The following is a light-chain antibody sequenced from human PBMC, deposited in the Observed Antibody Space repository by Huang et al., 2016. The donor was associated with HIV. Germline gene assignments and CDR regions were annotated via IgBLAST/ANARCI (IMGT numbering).Light chain of an antibody. CDR1: QSVSSY. V-gene: IGKV3-11*01. Sequence: EIVLTQSPATLSLSPGERATLSCRASQSVSSYLAWYQQKPGQAPRLLIDDASNRATCIPARFSGSGSGTDFTLTISSLEPEDFAVYYCQQRSDWPPGTTFGGGTKVEIK. CDR3: QQRSDWPPGTT. J-gene: IGKJ4*01. CDR2: DAS.